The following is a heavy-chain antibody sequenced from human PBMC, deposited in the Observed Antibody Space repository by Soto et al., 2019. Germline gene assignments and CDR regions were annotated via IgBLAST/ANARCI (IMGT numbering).Heavy chain of an antibody. CDR3: AAARGYSYGWNY. J-gene: IGHJ4*02. CDR1: GGSISSYY. Sequence: PSETLSLTCTVSGGSISSYYWSWIRQPPGKGLEWIGYIYYSGSTNYNPSLKSRVTISVDTSKNQFSLKLSSVTAADTAVYYCAAARGYSYGWNYWGQGTLVTVSS. V-gene: IGHV4-59*01. D-gene: IGHD5-18*01. CDR2: IYYSGST.